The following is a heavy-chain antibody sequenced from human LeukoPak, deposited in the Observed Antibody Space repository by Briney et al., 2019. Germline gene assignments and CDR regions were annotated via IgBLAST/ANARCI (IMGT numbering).Heavy chain of an antibody. V-gene: IGHV4-4*02. CDR1: GGSISSSNW. J-gene: IGHJ4*02. CDR3: ARLLSGSYRTYFDY. Sequence: PSETLSLTCAVSGGSISSSNWWSWVRQPPGKGLEWIGEIYHSGSTNYNPCLKSRVTISVDKSKNQFSLKLSSVTAADTAVYYCARLLSGSYRTYFDYWGQGTLVTVSS. CDR2: IYHSGST. D-gene: IGHD1-26*01.